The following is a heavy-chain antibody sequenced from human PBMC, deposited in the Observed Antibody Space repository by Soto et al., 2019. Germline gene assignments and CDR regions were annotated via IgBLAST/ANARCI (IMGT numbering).Heavy chain of an antibody. D-gene: IGHD6-6*01. V-gene: IGHV3-30-3*01. CDR1: GFTFSSYA. CDR3: ARDNGQLVGIYYFDY. CDR2: ISYDGSNK. J-gene: IGHJ4*02. Sequence: PGGSLRLASAASGFTFSSYAMHWVRQAPGKGLEWVAVISYDGSNKYYADSVKGRFTISRDNSKNTLYLQMNSLRAEDTAVYYCARDNGQLVGIYYFDYWGQGTLVTVSS.